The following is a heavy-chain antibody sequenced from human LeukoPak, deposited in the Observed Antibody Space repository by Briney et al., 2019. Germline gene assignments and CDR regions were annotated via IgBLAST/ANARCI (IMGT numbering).Heavy chain of an antibody. CDR3: ARLRYTGTSQYYFDS. CDR2: INSKGTT. D-gene: IGHD1-26*01. J-gene: IGHJ4*02. V-gene: IGHV4-4*07. Sequence: SETLSLTCAVSGDSVSSFYWSWVRQSAGKGLEWIGRINSKGTTKYNLSLKSRVTISLDQSKNQFSLYLSSVTAADTAVYYCARLRYTGTSQYYFDSWGQGFLVTVSS. CDR1: GDSVSSFY.